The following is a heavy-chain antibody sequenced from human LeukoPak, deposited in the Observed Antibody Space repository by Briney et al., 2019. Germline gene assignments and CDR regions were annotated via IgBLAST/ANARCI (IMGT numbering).Heavy chain of an antibody. CDR2: IYPGDCDT. V-gene: IGHV5-51*01. CDR3: ARRESGYDTRSLDY. J-gene: IGHJ4*02. D-gene: IGHD5-12*01. CDR1: GYSFSSYW. Sequence: ESLKISCKGSGYSFSSYWIGWVRQMPGKGLEWMGIIYPGDCDTRYSPSFQGQVTISPDRSISTAYLQWSSLKASDTAMYSCARRESGYDTRSLDYWGQGTLVTVSS.